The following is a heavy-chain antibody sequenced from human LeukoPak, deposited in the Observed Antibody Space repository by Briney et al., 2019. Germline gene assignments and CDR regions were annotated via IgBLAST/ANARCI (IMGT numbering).Heavy chain of an antibody. CDR3: ARDQRDYGKGGDYYYYYGMDV. CDR1: GYTFTGYY. J-gene: IGHJ6*02. V-gene: IGHV1-2*02. D-gene: IGHD3-16*01. Sequence: ASVKLSCKASGYTFTGYYMHWVRQAPGQGLEWMGWINPNSGGTNYAQKFQGRVTMTRDTSISTAYMELSRLRSDDTAVYYCARDQRDYGKGGDYYYYYGMDVWGQGTTVTVSS. CDR2: INPNSGGT.